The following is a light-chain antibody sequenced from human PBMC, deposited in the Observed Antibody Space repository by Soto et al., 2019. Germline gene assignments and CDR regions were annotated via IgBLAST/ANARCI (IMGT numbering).Light chain of an antibody. CDR3: QQYNKWPLT. CDR2: HAS. V-gene: IGKV3-15*01. Sequence: EIVMTQSPATLSVSPVERATLSCRASQSVSRNLAWYQQKPGQAPRLLIYHASTRATGIPARFSGSGSGTEFTLTISSLQSEDFAVYYGQQYNKWPLTFGGGTKVEIK. J-gene: IGKJ4*01. CDR1: QSVSRN.